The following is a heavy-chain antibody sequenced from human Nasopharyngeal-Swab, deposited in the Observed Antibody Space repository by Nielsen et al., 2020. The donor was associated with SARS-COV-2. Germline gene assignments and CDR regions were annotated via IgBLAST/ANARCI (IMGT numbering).Heavy chain of an antibody. D-gene: IGHD5-18*01. J-gene: IGHJ4*02. CDR3: ARDRGGYSYGYFGYFDY. Sequence: GESLKNSCAASGFTFSSYEMNWVRQAPGKGLEWVSYISSSGSTRYYADSVKGRFTISRDNAKNSLYLQMNSLRAEDTAVYYCARDRGGYSYGYFGYFDYWGQGTLVTVSS. V-gene: IGHV3-48*03. CDR2: ISSSGSTR. CDR1: GFTFSSYE.